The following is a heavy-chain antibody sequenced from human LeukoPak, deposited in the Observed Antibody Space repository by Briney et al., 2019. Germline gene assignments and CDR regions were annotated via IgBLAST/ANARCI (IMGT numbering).Heavy chain of an antibody. D-gene: IGHD3-10*01. CDR3: AKDGEFNERGFLQN. J-gene: IGHJ1*01. V-gene: IGHV3-23*01. Sequence: GGSLRLSCAASGFTFSSYAMAWVRQAPGKGLEWVSGISGSGSSTHYSVSVKGQFTISRDNSKNTLYLQMNSLRAEDTAIYYCAKDGEFNERGFLQNWGQGALVTVSS. CDR2: ISGSGSST. CDR1: GFTFSSYA.